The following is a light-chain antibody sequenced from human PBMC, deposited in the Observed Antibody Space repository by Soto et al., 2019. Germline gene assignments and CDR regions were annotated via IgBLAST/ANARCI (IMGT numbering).Light chain of an antibody. CDR3: QQYHTWPPNT. J-gene: IGKJ1*01. CDR1: QRVDSN. Sequence: EIVMTKSPAPLSVSPCESATLSCRASQRVDSNLAGYQQKPGQAPRLLIFDAATRATGIAARFSGSGSGTEFTLTISSRHSEDYAIYYCQQYHTWPPNTFGQGTKVDIK. V-gene: IGKV3-15*01. CDR2: DAA.